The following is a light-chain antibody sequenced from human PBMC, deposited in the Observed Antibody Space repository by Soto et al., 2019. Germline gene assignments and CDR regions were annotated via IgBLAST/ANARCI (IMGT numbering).Light chain of an antibody. J-gene: IGKJ1*01. Sequence: DIQMTQSPSTLSASVGDRVTITCRASQSISSWLAWYQQKPGKAPKALIYKASSLEGGVPSRFSGSGSGTEFTLTISSLQPDDFATYYCQQYNSYPWTFGQGTKVDIK. CDR3: QQYNSYPWT. CDR1: QSISSW. V-gene: IGKV1-5*03. CDR2: KAS.